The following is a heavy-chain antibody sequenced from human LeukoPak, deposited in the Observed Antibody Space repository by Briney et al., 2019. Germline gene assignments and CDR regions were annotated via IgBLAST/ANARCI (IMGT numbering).Heavy chain of an antibody. D-gene: IGHD3-22*01. Sequence: ASVKVSCKASGGTFSSYTISWVRQAPGQGLEWMGRIIPILGIANYAQKFQGRVTITADKSTSTAYMELSSLRSEDTAVYYCARALRGSSGYYYDSENKNWFDPWGQGTLVTVSS. J-gene: IGHJ5*02. CDR3: ARALRGSSGYYYDSENKNWFDP. CDR2: IIPILGIA. V-gene: IGHV1-69*02. CDR1: GGTFSSYT.